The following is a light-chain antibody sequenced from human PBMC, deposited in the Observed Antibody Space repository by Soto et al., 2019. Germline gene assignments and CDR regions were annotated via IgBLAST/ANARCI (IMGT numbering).Light chain of an antibody. J-gene: IGKJ5*01. V-gene: IGKV1-39*01. Sequence: DIQMTQSPSSLSASVRYRVTITYRASQSIRGSLNWYQQKPGKAPKLRIYGASTLQSGVPSRLSGSGSGTDYTLTISSLQAEDFATYYCQQSYRTPTFGQGTRLEIK. CDR2: GAS. CDR1: QSIRGS. CDR3: QQSYRTPT.